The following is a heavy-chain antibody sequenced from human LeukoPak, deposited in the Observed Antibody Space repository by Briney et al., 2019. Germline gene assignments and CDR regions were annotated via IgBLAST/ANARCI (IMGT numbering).Heavy chain of an antibody. CDR1: GSTFSSYA. J-gene: IGHJ4*02. D-gene: IGHD3-22*01. CDR3: AKAPPEGDSSGYYYIFDY. CDR2: ISGISGSI. Sequence: GGSLRLSCAASGSTFSSYAMSWVGQAQGKGLEWASGISGISGSIGYADSVKGRFTISRDNAKNSLYLQMNSLRAEDTALYYCAKAPPEGDSSGYYYIFDYWGQGTLVTVSS. V-gene: IGHV3-9*01.